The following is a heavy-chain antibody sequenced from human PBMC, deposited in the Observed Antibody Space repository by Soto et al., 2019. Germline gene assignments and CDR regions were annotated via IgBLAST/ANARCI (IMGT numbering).Heavy chain of an antibody. CDR2: AIPVYGST. CDR3: ARRGVANSRDAFDI. V-gene: IGHV1-69*01. J-gene: IGHJ3*02. Sequence: QVQLVQSGAEVKKPGTSVKVSCEVSGGTFSNYAITWVRQAPGQGLESLGGAIPVYGSTNYAQKFQGRVTITAGESATTAFMELSSLRSDDTAVYYCARRGVANSRDAFDIWGQGTLVTVS. CDR1: GGTFSNYA. D-gene: IGHD1-26*01.